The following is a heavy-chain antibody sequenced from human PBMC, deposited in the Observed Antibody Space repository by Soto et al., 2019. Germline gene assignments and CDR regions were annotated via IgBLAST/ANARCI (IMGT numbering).Heavy chain of an antibody. CDR2: IYYSGST. CDR1: GGSISSSSYY. V-gene: IGHV4-39*01. Sequence: SETLSLTCTVSGGSISSSSYYWGWIRQPPGKGLEWIGSIYYSGSTYYNPSLKSRVTISVDTSKNQYSLKLSSVTAAVTAVYYCARLDFWSGYYMYYFDYWGQGTLVTVSS. CDR3: ARLDFWSGYYMYYFDY. J-gene: IGHJ4*02. D-gene: IGHD3-3*01.